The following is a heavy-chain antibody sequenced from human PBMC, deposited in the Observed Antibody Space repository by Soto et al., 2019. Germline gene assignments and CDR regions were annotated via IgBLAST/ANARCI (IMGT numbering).Heavy chain of an antibody. CDR1: GFTFSSYS. V-gene: IGHV3-48*01. J-gene: IGHJ4*02. CDR3: SRDHFRVTTEYSYFDY. Sequence: EVQLVESGGGLVQPGGSLRLSCAASGFTFSSYSMNWVRQAPGKGLEWVSYISSSSSTIYYADSVKGRFTISRDNAKNSLYLQMNSLRAEDTAVYYCSRDHFRVTTEYSYFDYWGQGILVTDSS. D-gene: IGHD4-17*01. CDR2: ISSSSSTI.